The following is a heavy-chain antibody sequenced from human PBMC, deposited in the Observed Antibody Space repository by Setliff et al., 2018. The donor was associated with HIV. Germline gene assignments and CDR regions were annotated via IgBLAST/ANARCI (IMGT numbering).Heavy chain of an antibody. Sequence: GGSLRLSCAASGFTFGSQWMHWVRQAPGRGLEWVSRIGRDGTVANYADSVKGRFTISRDNARNTLFLQMNSLGVEDTALYYCGRDVHDAAADNWGRGTLVTVSS. V-gene: IGHV3-74*01. CDR3: GRDVHDAAADN. D-gene: IGHD6-13*01. CDR2: IGRDGTVA. J-gene: IGHJ4*02. CDR1: GFTFGSQW.